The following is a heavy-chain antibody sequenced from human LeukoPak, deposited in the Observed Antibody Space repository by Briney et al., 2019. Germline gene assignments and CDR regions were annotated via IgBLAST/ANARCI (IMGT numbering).Heavy chain of an antibody. CDR2: VNYGGPT. D-gene: IGHD1-26*01. V-gene: IGHV4-39*01. Sequence: PGGSLRLSCAASGFTFSNYGMNWVRQPPGKGLEWIGSVNYGGPTYYNPSLKSRVTISVDTSRNQFSLKLSSVTAADTSVYYCGRHDSGTYYRFDYWGQGSLVTVSS. J-gene: IGHJ4*02. CDR3: GRHDSGTYYRFDY. CDR1: GFTFSNYG.